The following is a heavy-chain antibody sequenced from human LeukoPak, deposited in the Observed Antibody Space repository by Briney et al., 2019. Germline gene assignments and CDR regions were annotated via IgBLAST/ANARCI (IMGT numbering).Heavy chain of an antibody. CDR1: GLLLSPRAVG. CDR2: IYWKDAK. Sequence: SGPTLVNPRQTFRLTFSFSGLLLSPRAVGVGWIRQPPGKALEWIALIYWKDAKRDSPSLKSRLTITKYTSKNQVVVTMTNRDPVDTSTYSCAYDPHLYFDDCWGQGTLATASA. J-gene: IGHJ4*02. D-gene: IGHD2/OR15-2a*01. CDR3: AYDPHLYFDDC. V-gene: IGHV2-5*01.